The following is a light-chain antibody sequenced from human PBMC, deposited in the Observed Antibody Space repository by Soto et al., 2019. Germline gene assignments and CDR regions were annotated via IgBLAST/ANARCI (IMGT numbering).Light chain of an antibody. V-gene: IGKV3-20*01. Sequence: EIVLTQSPGTLSLSPGERATLSCRASQRVSSSYLAWYQQKPGQAPRLLIYGESTRATGIPDRFSDSGSGTDFTLTISRLEPEDFAVYFCQRYGSSPPFTFGQGTKVDIK. CDR1: QRVSSSY. CDR2: GES. CDR3: QRYGSSPPFT. J-gene: IGKJ2*01.